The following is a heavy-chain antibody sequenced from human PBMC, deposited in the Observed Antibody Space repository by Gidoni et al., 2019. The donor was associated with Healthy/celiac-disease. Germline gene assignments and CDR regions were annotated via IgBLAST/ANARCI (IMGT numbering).Heavy chain of an antibody. Sequence: QVQLVQSGAEVKKPGASVKVSCTASGSTFTSYGISWVRQAPGQGLEWMGWISAYNGNTNYAQKLQGRVTMTTDTSTSTAYMELRSLRSDDTAVYYCARGLWEEWLPQGVPNYYMDVWGKGTTVTVSS. V-gene: IGHV1-18*01. CDR3: ARGLWEEWLPQGVPNYYMDV. CDR1: GSTFTSYG. J-gene: IGHJ6*03. D-gene: IGHD3-3*01. CDR2: ISAYNGNT.